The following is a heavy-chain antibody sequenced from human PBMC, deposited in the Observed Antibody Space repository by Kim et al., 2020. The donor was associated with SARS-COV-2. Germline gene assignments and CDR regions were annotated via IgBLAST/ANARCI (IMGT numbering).Heavy chain of an antibody. V-gene: IGHV4-39*01. CDR2: YYSGST. Sequence: YYSGSTYYNPSLKSRVTISVDTSKNQFSLKLSSVTAADTAVYYCASAFDYWGQGTLVTVSS. J-gene: IGHJ4*02. CDR3: ASAFDY.